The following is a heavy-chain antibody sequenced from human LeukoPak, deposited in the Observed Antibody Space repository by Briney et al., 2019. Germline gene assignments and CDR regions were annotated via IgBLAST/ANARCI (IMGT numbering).Heavy chain of an antibody. J-gene: IGHJ1*01. CDR1: GFTFSDYY. V-gene: IGHV3-11*01. Sequence: GGSLRLSCAASGFTFSDYYMSWVRQAPGKGLEWVSYISTNGNTIYYAEYVKGRVTTSRDNAKNLLFLHMNSLKTEDTAVYYCATDGLGYLFNHWGQGTLVIVSS. D-gene: IGHD5-18*01. CDR3: ATDGLGYLFNH. CDR2: ISTNGNTI.